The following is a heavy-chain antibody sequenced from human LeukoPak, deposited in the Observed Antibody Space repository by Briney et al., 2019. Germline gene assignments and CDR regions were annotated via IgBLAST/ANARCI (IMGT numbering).Heavy chain of an antibody. CDR3: ARGPLGSVTTMSYFVS. V-gene: IGHV5-51*01. D-gene: IGHD4-17*01. CDR1: GSSFTSYW. CDR2: MYPGDSDA. J-gene: IGHJ4*02. Sequence: GASLQISCKDSGSSFTSYWIGWVRQLPGKGLEWMGIMYPGDSDARYSPSFQGQVTISADKSISTAYVQWSSLKASDTAMYYCARGPLGSVTTMSYFVSWGRGTLVTVSS.